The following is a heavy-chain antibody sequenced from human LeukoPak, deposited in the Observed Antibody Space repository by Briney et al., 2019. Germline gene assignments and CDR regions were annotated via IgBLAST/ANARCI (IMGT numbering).Heavy chain of an antibody. CDR1: GFTFSDYY. D-gene: IGHD6-25*01. CDR3: ARALRLPPYYFDY. J-gene: IGHJ4*02. V-gene: IGHV3-11*01. CDR2: ISSSGSTI. Sequence: GGSLRLSCAASGFTFSDYYMSWIRQAPGKGLEWVSYISSSGSTIYYADSVKGRFTISRDNAKNSLYLQMNSLRAEDTAVYYCARALRLPPYYFDYWGQGTLVTVSS.